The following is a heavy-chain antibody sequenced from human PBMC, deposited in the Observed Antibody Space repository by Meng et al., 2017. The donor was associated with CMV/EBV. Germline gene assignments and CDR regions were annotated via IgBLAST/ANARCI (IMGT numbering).Heavy chain of an antibody. CDR1: GGSISSSSYY. CDR2: IYYSGST. CDR3: ARGHYDFWSGYYYYYGMDV. Sequence: GSLRLSCTVSGGSISSSSYYWGWIRQPPGKGLEWIGSIYYSGSTYYNPSLKSRVTISVDTSKSQFSLKLSSVTAADTAVYYCARGHYDFWSGYYYYYGMDVWGQGTTVTVSS. J-gene: IGHJ6*02. D-gene: IGHD3-3*01. V-gene: IGHV4-39*07.